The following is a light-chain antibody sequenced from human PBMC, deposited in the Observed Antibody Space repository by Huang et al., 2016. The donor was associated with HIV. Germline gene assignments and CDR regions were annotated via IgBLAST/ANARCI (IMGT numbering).Light chain of an antibody. CDR1: QSVSSY. CDR2: DVS. J-gene: IGKJ4*01. V-gene: IGKV3-11*01. CDR3: QQRGNWPALT. Sequence: DIVLTQSPATLSLSPGERATLSCRASQSVSSYLAWYQQKPGQAPRLLIYDVSNRATGIPARFSGSGSGTDFTLTISSLEPEDFAVYYCQQRGNWPALTFGGGTKVEIK.